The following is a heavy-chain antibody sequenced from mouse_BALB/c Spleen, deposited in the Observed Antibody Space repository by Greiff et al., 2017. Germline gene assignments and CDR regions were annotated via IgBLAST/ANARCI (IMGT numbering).Heavy chain of an antibody. CDR2: ISYSGST. Sequence: EVQLVESGPGLVKPSQSLSLTCTVTGYSITSDYAWNWIRQFPGNKLEWMGYISYSGSTSYNPSLTSRISITRDTSKYQFFLQLNSVTTEDTATYYCARGPAYDYWGQGTTLTVSS. CDR3: ARGPAYDY. J-gene: IGHJ2*01. V-gene: IGHV3-2*02. CDR1: GYSITSDYA.